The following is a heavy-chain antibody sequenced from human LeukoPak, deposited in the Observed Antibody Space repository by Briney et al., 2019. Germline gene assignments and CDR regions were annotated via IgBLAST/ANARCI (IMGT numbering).Heavy chain of an antibody. V-gene: IGHV4-4*02. D-gene: IGHD5-18*01. J-gene: IGHJ4*02. CDR1: GGSISSNNW. CDR2: IYHDGST. Sequence: QPSETLSLTYAVSGGSISSNNWWIWVRQSPEKGLEWIGEIYHDGSTYYNPSLKSRVTISMDKSKNQLSLKLNFVTAADTAVYYCARDRGGYTYSHDYWGQGTLVTVSS. CDR3: ARDRGGYTYSHDY.